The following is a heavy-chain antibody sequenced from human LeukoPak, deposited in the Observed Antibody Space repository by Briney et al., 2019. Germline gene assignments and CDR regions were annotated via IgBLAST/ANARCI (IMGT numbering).Heavy chain of an antibody. D-gene: IGHD2-8*01. CDR1: GYTFTNYY. Sequence: ASVKVSFKAFGYTFTNYYIHWVRQAPGQGLEWMGIINPSGSSTSYAQKFQGRVTMTRDTSTSTVYMELSSLRSEDTAVYYCAGGTTNTKGAFDMWGQGKMVTVSS. V-gene: IGHV1-46*01. CDR3: AGGTTNTKGAFDM. CDR2: INPSGSST. J-gene: IGHJ3*02.